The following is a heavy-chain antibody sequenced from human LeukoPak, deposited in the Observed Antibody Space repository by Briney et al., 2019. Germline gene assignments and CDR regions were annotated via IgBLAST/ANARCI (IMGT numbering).Heavy chain of an antibody. CDR1: GYTFTGYK. CDR2: ISAYNGNT. Sequence: ASVTVSCKASGYTFTGYKMHWVRQTPGQGLEWMGWISAYNGNTNYAQKLQGRVTITTDTSTSTAYMELRSLRSDDTAVYYCARDTGVYYYYYYMDVWGKGTTVTVSS. V-gene: IGHV1-18*04. CDR3: ARDTGVYYYYYYMDV. D-gene: IGHD7-27*01. J-gene: IGHJ6*03.